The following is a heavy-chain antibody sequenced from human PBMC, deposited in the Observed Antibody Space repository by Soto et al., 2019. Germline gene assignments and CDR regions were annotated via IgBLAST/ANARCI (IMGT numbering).Heavy chain of an antibody. V-gene: IGHV4-39*01. CDR2: IYYSGST. CDR1: GGSISSSSYY. CDR3: ARPKQDDYYDSSGEGAFDI. Sequence: QLQLQESGPGLVKPSETLSLTCTVSGGSISSSSYYWGWIRQPPGKGLEWIGSIYYSGSTYYNPSLKSRVTISVDTSKNQFSLKLSSVTAADTAVYYCARPKQDDYYDSSGEGAFDIWGQGTMVTVSS. D-gene: IGHD3-22*01. J-gene: IGHJ3*02.